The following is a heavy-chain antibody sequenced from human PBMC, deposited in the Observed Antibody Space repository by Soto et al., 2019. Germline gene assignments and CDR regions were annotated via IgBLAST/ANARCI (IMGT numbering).Heavy chain of an antibody. CDR3: TTEHAVFGVVIVPLDY. V-gene: IGHV3-15*01. D-gene: IGHD3-3*01. CDR1: GFTFSNAW. CDR2: IKSKSDGGTT. Sequence: GGSLRLSCAVSGFTFSNAWMSWVRQAPCKGLEWVGRIKSKSDGGTTDYAAPVKGRVAISRDDSSNTLYLQMNSLKTEDTAVYYCTTEHAVFGVVIVPLDYWGQGTLVTVSS. J-gene: IGHJ4*02.